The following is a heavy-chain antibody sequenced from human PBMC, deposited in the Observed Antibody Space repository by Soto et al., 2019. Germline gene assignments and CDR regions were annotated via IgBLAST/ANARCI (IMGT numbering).Heavy chain of an antibody. V-gene: IGHV4-31*03. CDR2: IYYSGST. J-gene: IGHJ6*02. Sequence: PSETLSLTCSVSGGSISSVGHYWTWIRQQPGKGLEWIGYIYYSGSTDYNPSLKSRVTISVDRSKNQFSLNLSSVTAADTAIYYCARGRTGTGAYYYFYYGMDVWGQGTTVTVSS. CDR3: ARGRTGTGAYYYFYYGMDV. CDR1: GGSISSVGHY. D-gene: IGHD6-13*01.